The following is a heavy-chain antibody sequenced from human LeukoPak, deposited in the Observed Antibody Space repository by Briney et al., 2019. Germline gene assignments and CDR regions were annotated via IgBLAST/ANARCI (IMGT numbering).Heavy chain of an antibody. V-gene: IGHV3-53*01. CDR3: ATGGRSGVALEQ. Sequence: PGGSLRLTCVVSGFIASSNYMSWVRQAPGKGLEWISLIYSGGTTHYADSVMGHFTISRDNSKTTLFLQMNSLKAEDTAVYYCATGGRSGVALEQWGQGTLVTVSS. D-gene: IGHD3-3*01. CDR2: IYSGGTT. J-gene: IGHJ4*02. CDR1: GFIASSNY.